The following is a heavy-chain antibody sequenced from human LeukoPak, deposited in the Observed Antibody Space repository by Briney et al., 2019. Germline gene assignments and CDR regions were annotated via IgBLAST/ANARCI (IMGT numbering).Heavy chain of an antibody. CDR2: ISDSAGTT. J-gene: IGHJ4*02. CDR3: ARGIDEHSYGPWGY. D-gene: IGHD1-26*01. V-gene: IGHV3-23*01. CDR1: GFTFSSYG. Sequence: GGSLRLSCAASGFTFSSYGMSWVRQAPGKGLEWVSGISDSAGTTNYADSVKGRFSVSRDNSKNTLFLQMNSLRDEDTAVYYCARGIDEHSYGPWGYWGQGALVTVSS.